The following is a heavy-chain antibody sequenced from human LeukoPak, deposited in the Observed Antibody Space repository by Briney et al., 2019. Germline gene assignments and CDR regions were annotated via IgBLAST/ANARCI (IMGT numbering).Heavy chain of an antibody. Sequence: GGSLRLSCAASGFTFSSYAMSWVRQAPGKGLEWVSAISGSGGSTYYADSVKGRFTISRDNSKNTLYLQMNSLRAEDTAVYYCSKDGPLPSYYDFWSGWNYWGQGTLVTVSS. CDR1: GFTFSSYA. D-gene: IGHD3-3*01. J-gene: IGHJ4*02. V-gene: IGHV3-23*01. CDR3: SKDGPLPSYYDFWSGWNY. CDR2: ISGSGGST.